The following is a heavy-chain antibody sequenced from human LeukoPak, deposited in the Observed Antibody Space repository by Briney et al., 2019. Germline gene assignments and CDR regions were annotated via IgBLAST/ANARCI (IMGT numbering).Heavy chain of an antibody. CDR2: IYYSGST. CDR3: ARMCSFTTVRGVMNPYGMDV. J-gene: IGHJ6*02. V-gene: IGHV4-59*01. Sequence: SETLSLTCTVSGGSISSYYWSWIRQPPGKGLEWIGYIYYSGSTNYNPSLKSRVTISVDTSKNQFSLKLSSVTAADTAVYYCARMCSFTTVRGVMNPYGMDVWGQGTTVTVSS. CDR1: GGSISSYY. D-gene: IGHD3-10*01.